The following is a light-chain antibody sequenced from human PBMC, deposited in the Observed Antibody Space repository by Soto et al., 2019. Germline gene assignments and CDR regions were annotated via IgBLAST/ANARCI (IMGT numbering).Light chain of an antibody. CDR2: DVS. CDR3: QQYDNLLS. J-gene: IGKJ4*01. V-gene: IGKV1-33*01. CDR1: QDISRF. Sequence: DMRMTQSPSSLSASIGDSVTITCQASQDISRFLNWYQQKPGKPPKLIIYDVSNLRTGVPSRFRGRGSGTDFTLTITGLQPEDFATYYCQQYDNLLSFGGGTKVEIK.